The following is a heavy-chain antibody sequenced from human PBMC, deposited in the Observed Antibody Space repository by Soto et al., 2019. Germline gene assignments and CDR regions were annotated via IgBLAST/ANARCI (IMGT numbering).Heavy chain of an antibody. CDR2: ISYDGSNK. CDR3: AKDGRLLWFGELPDY. V-gene: IGHV3-30*18. CDR1: GFTFSSYG. D-gene: IGHD3-10*01. J-gene: IGHJ4*02. Sequence: GGSLRLSCAASGFTFSSYGMHWVRQAPGKGLEWVAVISYDGSNKYYADSVKGRFTISRDNSKNTLYLQMNSLRAEDTAVYYCAKDGRLLWFGELPDYWGQGTLVTVSS.